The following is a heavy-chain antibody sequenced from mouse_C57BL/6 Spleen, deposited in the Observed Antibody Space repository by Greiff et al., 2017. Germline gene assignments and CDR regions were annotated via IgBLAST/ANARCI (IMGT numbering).Heavy chain of an antibody. CDR1: GYTFTSYW. CDR3: ERSDYYSNSFDY. Sequence: QVQLQQPGAELVKPGASVKLSCKASGYTFTSYWMHWVKQRPGRGLEWIGRIEPNSGGTKYNEKFKSKATLTVDKPTSSAYMQLSSLTSDDAAVYYCERSDYYSNSFDYWGQGTTLTVSS. V-gene: IGHV1-72*01. CDR2: IEPNSGGT. J-gene: IGHJ2*01. D-gene: IGHD2-5*01.